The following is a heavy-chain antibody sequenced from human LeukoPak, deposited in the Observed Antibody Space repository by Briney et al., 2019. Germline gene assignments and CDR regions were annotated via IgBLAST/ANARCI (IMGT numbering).Heavy chain of an antibody. CDR3: ARTYRSWDYYYYYYMDV. D-gene: IGHD4-11*01. Sequence: PETLSLTCTVSGGSISSSSYYWGWIRQPPGKGLEGIGSIYYSGSTYYNPSLKSRVTISVDTSKNQFSLKLSSVTAADTAVYYCARTYRSWDYYYYYYMDVWGKGTTVTVSS. J-gene: IGHJ6*03. CDR2: IYYSGST. V-gene: IGHV4-39*07. CDR1: GGSISSSSYY.